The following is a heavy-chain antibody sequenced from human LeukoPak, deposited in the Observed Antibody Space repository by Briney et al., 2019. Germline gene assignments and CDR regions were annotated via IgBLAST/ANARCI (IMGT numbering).Heavy chain of an antibody. J-gene: IGHJ4*02. V-gene: IGHV3-64D*09. Sequence: PGGSLRLSCSASGFTFSAYAMYWVRQAPGKGLGYVSGISNNGGSSFYADSVKGRFTISRDNSKNTLYLQMSSLRAKDTAVYYCVKITSVTGGDCWGQGTRLTVSS. CDR1: GFTFSAYA. D-gene: IGHD1-14*01. CDR2: ISNNGGSS. CDR3: VKITSVTGGDC.